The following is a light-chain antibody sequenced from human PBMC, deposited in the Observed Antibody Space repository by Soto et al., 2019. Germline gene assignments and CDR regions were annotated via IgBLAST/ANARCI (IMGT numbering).Light chain of an antibody. CDR3: QTYDSSLSVV. Sequence: QSALTQPPSVSGAPGQRVTISCTGTSSNIGAGYDVHWYQQVPGTAPKLLIYENKERSSWVPDRFSASKSGTSASLAITGLQAEDEADYYCQTYDSSLSVVFGGGTKLTVL. J-gene: IGLJ2*01. CDR2: ENK. CDR1: SSNIGAGYD. V-gene: IGLV1-40*01.